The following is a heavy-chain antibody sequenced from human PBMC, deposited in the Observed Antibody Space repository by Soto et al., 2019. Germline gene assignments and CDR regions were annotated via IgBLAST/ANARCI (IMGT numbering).Heavy chain of an antibody. CDR3: ATXEYFGSEIDFYYYAMDV. V-gene: IGHV4-31*03. D-gene: IGHD3-10*01. CDR2: IYYNGST. J-gene: IGHJ6*02. CDR1: GASISIGGYF. Sequence: SETLSLTCPVSGASISIGGYFWSWVRQHPGKGMEWIGHIYYNGSTYYNPSLKSRLTISVDTSKNEFSLRLTSVTAADTAVYFCATXEYFGSEIDFYYYAMDVWGQGTTVTVSS.